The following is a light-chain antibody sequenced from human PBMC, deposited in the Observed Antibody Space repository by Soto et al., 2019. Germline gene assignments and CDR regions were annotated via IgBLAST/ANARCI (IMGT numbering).Light chain of an antibody. CDR2: GAS. Sequence: DIQMTQSPSTLSASVGDRVTIACRASQSISPWLAWYQQKPGKAPKLLIYGASSLEGGVPSRFSGSGSGTDFTLTISSLQPDDFATYYCQQYSTSATFGQGTKVDNK. V-gene: IGKV1-5*01. J-gene: IGKJ1*01. CDR3: QQYSTSAT. CDR1: QSISPW.